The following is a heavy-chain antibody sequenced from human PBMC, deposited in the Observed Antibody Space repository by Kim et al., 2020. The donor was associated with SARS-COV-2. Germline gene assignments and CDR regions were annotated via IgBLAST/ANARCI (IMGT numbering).Heavy chain of an antibody. CDR1: GYTFTSYG. CDR3: ARDFASWYAIDGDAFDI. D-gene: IGHD2-2*01. Sequence: ASVKVSCKASGYTFTSYGISWVRQAPGQGLEWMGWISAYNGNTNYAQKLQGRVTMTTDTSTSTAYMELRSLRSDDTAVYYCARDFASWYAIDGDAFDIWGQGTMVTVSS. J-gene: IGHJ3*02. CDR2: ISAYNGNT. V-gene: IGHV1-18*01.